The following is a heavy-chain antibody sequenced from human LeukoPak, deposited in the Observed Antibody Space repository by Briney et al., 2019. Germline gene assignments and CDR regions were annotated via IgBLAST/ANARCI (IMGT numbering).Heavy chain of an antibody. Sequence: SETLSLTCAVYGGSFSSYYWGWIRQPPGKGLEWIGSIYYSGSTYYNPSLKSRVTISVDTSKNQFSLKLSSVTAADTAVYYCARPRAGSSWDRWGQGTLVTVSS. CDR3: ARPRAGSSWDR. CDR1: GGSFSSYY. J-gene: IGHJ4*02. V-gene: IGHV4-39*01. D-gene: IGHD6-13*01. CDR2: IYYSGST.